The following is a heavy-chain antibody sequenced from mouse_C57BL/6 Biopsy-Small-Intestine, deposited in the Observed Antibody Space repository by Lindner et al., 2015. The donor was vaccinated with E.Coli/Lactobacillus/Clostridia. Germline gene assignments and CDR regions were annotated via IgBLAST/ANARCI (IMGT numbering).Heavy chain of an antibody. CDR2: TFYSGIT. CDR1: GFSINSDCY. Sequence: EVQLQESGPSLVRPSQTLSLTCTVTGFSINSDCYRIWIRQFPGNKLEYIGYTFYSGITYYNPSLESRTYITRDTSKNQFSLKLSSVTTEYTATYYCARYYYSSTYWYFDVWGTGTTVTVSS. CDR3: ARYYYSSTYWYFDV. D-gene: IGHD1-1*01. J-gene: IGHJ1*03. V-gene: IGHV3-3*01.